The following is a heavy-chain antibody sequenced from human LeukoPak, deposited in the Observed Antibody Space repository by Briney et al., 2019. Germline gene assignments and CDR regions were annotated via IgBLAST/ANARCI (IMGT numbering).Heavy chain of an antibody. J-gene: IGHJ4*02. Sequence: PSETLSLTCAVYGGSFSGYYWSWIRQPPGKGLEWIGEINHSGSTNYNPSLKSRVTISVDTSKNQFSLKLSSVTAADTAVYYCASHTGNYYDSEFDYWGQGTLVTVSS. CDR3: ASHTGNYYDSEFDY. CDR1: GGSFSGYY. CDR2: INHSGST. V-gene: IGHV4-34*01. D-gene: IGHD3-22*01.